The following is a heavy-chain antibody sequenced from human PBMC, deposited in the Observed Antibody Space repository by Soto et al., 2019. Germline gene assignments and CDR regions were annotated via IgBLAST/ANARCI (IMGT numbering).Heavy chain of an antibody. J-gene: IGHJ5*02. CDR2: LYFNGGT. CDR1: GGPINSPDYY. V-gene: IGHV4-30-4*01. CDR3: ARGISKYRSWYEPHTWFDA. D-gene: IGHD6-13*01. Sequence: QVQLQESGPGLVKPSQTLSLTCTVSGGPINSPDYYWTWIRQSPGKGLEWIGYLYFNGGTQYNPSLRTPVNMSLDKSKKHFSLKMRSVTAADTAVYYCARGISKYRSWYEPHTWFDAWGPGVLVTVSS.